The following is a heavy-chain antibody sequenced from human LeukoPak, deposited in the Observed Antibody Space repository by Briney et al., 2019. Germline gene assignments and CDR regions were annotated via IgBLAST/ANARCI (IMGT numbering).Heavy chain of an antibody. Sequence: ASVNVSCKASEYTFTNYYMHWVRQAPGQGLEWMGIINPSGGSTSYAQKFQGRVTMTRDTSTSTVYMELSSLRSEDTAVYYCARDRNFRDYYDSSGYLNWFDPWGQGTLVTVSS. CDR2: INPSGGST. CDR3: ARDRNFRDYYDSSGYLNWFDP. J-gene: IGHJ5*02. V-gene: IGHV1-46*01. D-gene: IGHD3-22*01. CDR1: EYTFTNYY.